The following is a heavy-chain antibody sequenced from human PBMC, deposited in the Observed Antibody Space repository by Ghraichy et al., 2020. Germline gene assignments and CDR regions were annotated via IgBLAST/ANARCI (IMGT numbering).Heavy chain of an antibody. V-gene: IGHV3-21*01. CDR1: GFSFSSYS. J-gene: IGHJ4*02. D-gene: IGHD4-23*01. Sequence: LTCAASGFSFSSYSVIWVRQAPGKGLEWVSSISGNSRYIYYADSVKGRFTISRDNAEKSVYLQMNSLRGDDTAIYYCATTVDWGQGTLVTVSS. CDR3: ATTVD. CDR2: ISGNSRYI.